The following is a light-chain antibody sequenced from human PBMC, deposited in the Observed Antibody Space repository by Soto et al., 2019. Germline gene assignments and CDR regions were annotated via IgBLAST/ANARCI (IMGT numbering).Light chain of an antibody. CDR2: LGS. Sequence: DIVMTQSPLSLPVTPGAPASISCRSSQSLLHSNGYNYLDWYLQKPVQSPQLLSYLGSNRASGVPDRFSGSGSGPDFTLKISRVEAEDVGVYYCMQALQTPPTFGGGTKVEIK. CDR3: MQALQTPPT. CDR1: QSLLHSNGYNY. J-gene: IGKJ4*01. V-gene: IGKV2-28*01.